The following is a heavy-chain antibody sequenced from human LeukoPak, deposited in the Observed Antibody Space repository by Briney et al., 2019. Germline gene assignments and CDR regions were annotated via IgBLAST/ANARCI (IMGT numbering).Heavy chain of an antibody. CDR1: GSTFNGYN. D-gene: IGHD5-18*01. J-gene: IGHJ6*04. Sequence: PGGSLRLSCAASGSTFNGYNMNWVRQAPGKGLEWISYITSSSSSNSYADSVRGRFSISRDNAKNSLYLQMNSLRAEDTAVYYCASIGAMVRMDVWGKGTTVTVSS. V-gene: IGHV3-48*01. CDR2: ITSSSSSN. CDR3: ASIGAMVRMDV.